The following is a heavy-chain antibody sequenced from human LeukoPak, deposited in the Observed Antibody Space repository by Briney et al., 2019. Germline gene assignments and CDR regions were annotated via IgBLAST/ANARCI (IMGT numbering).Heavy chain of an antibody. V-gene: IGHV1-18*01. CDR1: GYTFTSYG. CDR3: ARTRLGSSWTGVVDY. Sequence: ASVKVSCKASGYTFTSYGISWVRQAPGQGLEWMGWISAYNGNTNYAQKLQGRVTMTTDTSTSTAYMELRSLRSDDTAVYYCARTRLGSSWTGVVDYWGQGTLVTVSS. CDR2: ISAYNGNT. D-gene: IGHD6-13*01. J-gene: IGHJ4*02.